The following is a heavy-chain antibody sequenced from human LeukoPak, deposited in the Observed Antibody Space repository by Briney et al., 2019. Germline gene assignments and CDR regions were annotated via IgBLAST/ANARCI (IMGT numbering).Heavy chain of an antibody. J-gene: IGHJ4*02. V-gene: IGHV4-61*01. Sequence: PSETLSLTCTVSGGSVSSGSYYWSWIRQPPGKGLEWIGYIYYSGSTNYNPSLKSRVTISVDTSKNQFSLKLSSVTAADTAVYYCARDLIYDSSGYFDWGQGTLVTVSS. D-gene: IGHD3-22*01. CDR2: IYYSGST. CDR1: GGSVSSGSYY. CDR3: ARDLIYDSSGYFD.